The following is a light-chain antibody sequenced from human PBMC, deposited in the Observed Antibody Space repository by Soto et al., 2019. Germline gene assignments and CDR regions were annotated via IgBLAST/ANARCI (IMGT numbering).Light chain of an antibody. Sequence: EIVLPQSPATLSLSPGERATLSCRASQSVSSYLAWFQQKPGQAPRLLIYDASIRATGIPARFSGSGSETDSTLTISSLEPEDFAVYYCQQRASWVTVGQGTRLEIK. CDR2: DAS. CDR1: QSVSSY. V-gene: IGKV3-11*01. CDR3: QQRASWVT. J-gene: IGKJ5*01.